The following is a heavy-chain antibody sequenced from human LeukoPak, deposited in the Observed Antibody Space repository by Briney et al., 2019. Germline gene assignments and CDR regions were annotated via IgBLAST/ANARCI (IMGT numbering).Heavy chain of an antibody. CDR2: ISAYNGNT. J-gene: IGHJ5*02. Sequence: ASVKVSCKGSGYTFTSYGISWVRQAPGQGLEWMGWISAYNGNTNYVQKLQGRVTITTDKSTRTPYLERSNLGSDDPAVYYCARFSGTFDPWGQGALVTVSS. CDR3: ARFSGTFDP. CDR1: GYTFTSYG. V-gene: IGHV1-18*01.